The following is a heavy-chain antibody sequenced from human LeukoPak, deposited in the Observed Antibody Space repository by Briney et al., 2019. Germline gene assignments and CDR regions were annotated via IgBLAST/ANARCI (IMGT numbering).Heavy chain of an antibody. CDR1: GYSFTSYW. D-gene: IGHD1-26*01. Sequence: AESLKISCKDSGYSFTSYWIGWVRQMPGKGLEWMGIIYPGDSDTRYSPAFQGQVTISADKSISTAYLQWSSLKASATAMYYCARLDIVGAGPFDYWGQGTLVTVSS. CDR2: IYPGDSDT. CDR3: ARLDIVGAGPFDY. J-gene: IGHJ4*02. V-gene: IGHV5-51*01.